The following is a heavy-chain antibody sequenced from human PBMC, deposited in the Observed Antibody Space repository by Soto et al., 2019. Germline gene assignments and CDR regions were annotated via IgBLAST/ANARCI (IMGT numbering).Heavy chain of an antibody. Sequence: VQLVQSGAEVKTPGASVKVSCKVSGYTIIELSMQWVRQAPGKGLEWMGGFDPEDGETIYAQQYKGRVTMTEETSTDTAYMELSSLRSEDTAVYYCTTVNLSGAMDGWGKGITVTVSS. D-gene: IGHD3-10*01. J-gene: IGHJ6*04. CDR3: TTVNLSGAMDG. CDR1: GYTIIELS. CDR2: FDPEDGET. V-gene: IGHV1-24*01.